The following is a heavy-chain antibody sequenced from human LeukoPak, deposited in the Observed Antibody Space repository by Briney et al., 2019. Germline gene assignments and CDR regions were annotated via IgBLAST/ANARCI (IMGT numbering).Heavy chain of an antibody. J-gene: IGHJ5*02. Sequence: GSLRLSCAASGFTFSSYAMSWIRQPAGKGLEWIGRIYTSGSTNYNPSLKSRVTMSVDTSKNQFSLKLSSVTAADTAVYYCARHFSGVAVADPWGQGTLVTVSS. V-gene: IGHV4-4*07. D-gene: IGHD6-19*01. CDR3: ARHFSGVAVADP. CDR1: GFTFSSYA. CDR2: IYTSGST.